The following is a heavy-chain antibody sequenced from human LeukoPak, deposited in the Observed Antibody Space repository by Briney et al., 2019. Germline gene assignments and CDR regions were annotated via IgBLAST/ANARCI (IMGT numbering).Heavy chain of an antibody. CDR1: GFTFSSYS. J-gene: IGHJ4*02. V-gene: IGHV3-21*01. Sequence: GGSLRLSCAASGFTFSSYSMNWVRQAPGKGLEWVSSISSSSSYVYYADSVKGRFTISRDNAKNSLYLQMNSLRAEDTAVYYCARGGMGKYSSGRFFGYWGQGTLVTVSS. CDR3: ARGGMGKYSSGRFFGY. CDR2: ISSSSSYV. D-gene: IGHD6-19*01.